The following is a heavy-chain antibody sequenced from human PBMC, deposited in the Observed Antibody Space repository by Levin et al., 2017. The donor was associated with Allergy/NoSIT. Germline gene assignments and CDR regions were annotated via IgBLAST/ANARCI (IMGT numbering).Heavy chain of an antibody. CDR3: ARVGIECWGDYHKSWGYIDV. J-gene: IGHJ6*03. Sequence: GESLKISCKASGYNFTNYGISWVRQAPGQGLEWMGWISAYNGNTNYAQKFQGRVTMTIQTSTNTAYMELRSLRSDDTAVYYFARVGIECWGDYHKSWGYIDVRGQGTSVTVSS. CDR2: ISAYNGNT. V-gene: IGHV1-18*01. D-gene: IGHD2-21*01. CDR1: GYNFTNYG.